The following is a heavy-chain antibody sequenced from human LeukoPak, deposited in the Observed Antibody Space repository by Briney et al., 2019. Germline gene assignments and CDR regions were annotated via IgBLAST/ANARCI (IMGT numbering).Heavy chain of an antibody. CDR3: AKQFRPDTAMVEDAFDI. CDR2: ISYDGSNK. CDR1: GSTFSSYG. D-gene: IGHD5-18*01. J-gene: IGHJ3*02. V-gene: IGHV3-30*18. Sequence: RSLRLSCAASGSTFSSYGMHWVRQAPGKGLEWVAVISYDGSNKYYADSVKGRFTISRDNSKNTLYLQMNSLRAEDTAVYYCAKQFRPDTAMVEDAFDIWGQGTMVTVSS.